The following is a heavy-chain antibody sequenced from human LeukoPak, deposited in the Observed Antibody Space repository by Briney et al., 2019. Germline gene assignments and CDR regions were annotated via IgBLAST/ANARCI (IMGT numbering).Heavy chain of an antibody. V-gene: IGHV1-8*01. D-gene: IGHD3-3*01. J-gene: IGHJ6*03. Sequence: ASVKVSCKASGYTFTSYDINWVRQATGQGLEWMGWMNPNSGNTGYAQKFQGRVTMTRNTSISTAYMELGSLRSEDTAVYYCARLVWSGHAQYYYYYYMDVWGKGTTVTVSS. CDR2: MNPNSGNT. CDR1: GYTFTSYD. CDR3: ARLVWSGHAQYYYYYYMDV.